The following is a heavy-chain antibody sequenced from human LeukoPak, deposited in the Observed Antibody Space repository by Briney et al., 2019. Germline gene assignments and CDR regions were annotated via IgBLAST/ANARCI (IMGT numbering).Heavy chain of an antibody. CDR1: GYTFTSYA. CDR2: INAGNGNT. CDR3: ARFTVTTSVYYYYGMDV. D-gene: IGHD4-17*01. V-gene: IGHV1-3*01. Sequence: ASVKVSCKASGYTFTSYAMHWVRQAPGQRLEWMGWINAGNGNTKYSQKFQGRVTITRDTSASTAYMELSSLRSEDTAVYYCARFTVTTSVYYYYGMDVWGQGTTVIVSS. J-gene: IGHJ6*02.